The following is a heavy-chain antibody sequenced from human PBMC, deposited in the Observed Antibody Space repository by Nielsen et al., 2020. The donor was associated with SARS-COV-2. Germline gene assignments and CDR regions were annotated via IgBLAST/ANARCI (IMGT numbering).Heavy chain of an antibody. CDR2: IYHSGST. CDR3: ASRFFLDY. Sequence: ETLSLTCTVSGYSISSGYYWGWIRQPPGKGLEWIGSIYHSGSTYYNPSLKSRVTMSVDTSKNQFSLRLSSVTAADTAVYYCASRFFLDYWGQGTLDTVSS. J-gene: IGHJ4*02. D-gene: IGHD3-3*01. CDR1: GYSISSGYY. V-gene: IGHV4-38-2*02.